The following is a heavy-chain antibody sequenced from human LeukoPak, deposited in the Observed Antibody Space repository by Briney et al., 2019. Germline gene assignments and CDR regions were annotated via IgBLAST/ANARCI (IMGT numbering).Heavy chain of an antibody. Sequence: GGSLRLSCAGSGFSFNTFSMDWVRQAPGKGLEWVSFISSGGTTIYYADSVKGRFTISRDNAKNTLYVQMNSLRGEDTALYYCARAVRGDGDYERQTAGAFDTWGQGTMVTVFS. CDR3: ARAVRGDGDYERQTAGAFDT. CDR1: GFSFNTFS. V-gene: IGHV3-48*01. D-gene: IGHD4-17*01. CDR2: ISSGGTTI. J-gene: IGHJ3*02.